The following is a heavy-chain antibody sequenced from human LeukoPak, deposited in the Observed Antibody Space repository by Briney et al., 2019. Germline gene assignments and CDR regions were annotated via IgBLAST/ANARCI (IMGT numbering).Heavy chain of an antibody. D-gene: IGHD1-26*01. J-gene: IGHJ4*02. Sequence: SETLSLTCTVSGGSISSHYWSWIRQPPGKGLEWIGYIYYSGTTNYNPSLKSRVTISVDTSKNQFSLKLSSVTAADTAVYYCARGGVGSAGYYFDYWGQGTLVTVSS. CDR2: IYYSGTT. CDR3: ARGGVGSAGYYFDY. V-gene: IGHV4-59*11. CDR1: GGSISSHY.